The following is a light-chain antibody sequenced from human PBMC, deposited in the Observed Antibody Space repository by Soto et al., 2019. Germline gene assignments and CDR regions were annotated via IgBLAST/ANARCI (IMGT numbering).Light chain of an antibody. J-gene: IGKJ5*01. CDR2: DAS. V-gene: IGKV3-11*01. CDR1: QSVSSY. Sequence: VVWQSPATLSLSPMERSTLSFMASQSVSSYLAWYQQKPGQAPRLLIYDASNRATGIPARFSGSGSGTDFTLTISSLEPEDFALYYCQQRSNWPLPFGQG. CDR3: QQRSNWPLP.